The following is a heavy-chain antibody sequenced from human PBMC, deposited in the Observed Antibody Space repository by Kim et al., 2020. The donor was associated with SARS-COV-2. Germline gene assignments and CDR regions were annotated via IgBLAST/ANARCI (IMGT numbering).Heavy chain of an antibody. D-gene: IGHD5-18*01. CDR3: ALKERGYSARYGMDV. Sequence: PSLKSRVTISVDTSKNQFSLKLSSVTAADTAVYYCALKERGYSARYGMDVWGQGTTVTVSS. V-gene: IGHV4-34*01. J-gene: IGHJ6*02.